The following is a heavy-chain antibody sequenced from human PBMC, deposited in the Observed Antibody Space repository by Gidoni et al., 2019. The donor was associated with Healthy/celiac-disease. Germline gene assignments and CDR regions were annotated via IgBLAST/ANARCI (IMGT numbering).Heavy chain of an antibody. CDR1: GYSISSGYY. V-gene: IGHV4-38-2*02. Sequence: QVQLQESGPGLVKPSETLSLTCTVSGYSISSGYYWGWIRQPPGKGLEWIGSIYHSGSTYYNPSLKSRVTISVDTSKNQFSLKLSSVTAADTAVYYCAREVDVVVGGMDVWGQGTTVTVSS. CDR2: IYHSGST. CDR3: AREVDVVVGGMDV. D-gene: IGHD2-2*01. J-gene: IGHJ6*02.